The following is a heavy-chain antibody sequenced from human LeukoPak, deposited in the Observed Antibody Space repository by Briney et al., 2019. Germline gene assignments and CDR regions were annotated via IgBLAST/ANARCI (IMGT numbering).Heavy chain of an antibody. CDR3: ARVGTAMETGDY. J-gene: IGHJ4*02. Sequence: SETLSLTCTVSGYPISSGYYWGWIRQPPGKGLEWIGYIYYSGSTNYNPSLKSRVTISVDTSKNQFSLKLSSVTAADTAVYYCARVGTAMETGDYWGQGTLVTVSS. D-gene: IGHD5-18*01. CDR2: IYYSGST. CDR1: GYPISSGYY. V-gene: IGHV4-61*01.